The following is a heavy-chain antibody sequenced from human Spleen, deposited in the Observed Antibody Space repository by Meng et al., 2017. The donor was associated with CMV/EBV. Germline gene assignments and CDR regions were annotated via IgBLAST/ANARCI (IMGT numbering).Heavy chain of an antibody. CDR1: GSTFSGYH. V-gene: IGHV1-2*02. CDR3: ARDLMNTLDL. Sequence: NVSCKTIGSTFSGYHMHWLRQAPGQGLEWMGWINPDSGATNYTQNFQGRVTMTRDTSIRTAYMQLSRLTSDDTAVYYCARDLMNTLDLWGQGTLVTVSS. D-gene: IGHD1/OR15-1a*01. CDR2: INPDSGAT. J-gene: IGHJ5*02.